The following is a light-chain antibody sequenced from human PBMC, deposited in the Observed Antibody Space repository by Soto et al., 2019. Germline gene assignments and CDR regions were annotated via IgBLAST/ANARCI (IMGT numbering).Light chain of an antibody. CDR1: SSNIGNNA. CDR2: YDD. J-gene: IGLJ2*01. CDR3: AAGDDSLNGLV. V-gene: IGLV1-36*01. Sequence: QSVLTQPPSVSEAPRQRVTISCSGSSSNIGNNAVNWYQQLPGKSPKLLIYYDDLLPSGISDRFSGSKSGTSASLAISGLQSEDEADYYCAAGDDSLNGLVFGGGTQLTVL.